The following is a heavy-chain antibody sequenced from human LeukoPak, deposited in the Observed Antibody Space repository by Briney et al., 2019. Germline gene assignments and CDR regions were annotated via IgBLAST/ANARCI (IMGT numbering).Heavy chain of an antibody. CDR2: MNPKSGYT. CDR3: ARVTGSIDY. Sequence: ASVKVSCKASGYTFTNYDINWVRQAIGQGLEWMGWMNPKSGYTGYAQKFQGRVTMTRDTSISTAYVELGSLRSEDTAVYYCARVTGSIDYWGQGTLVTVSS. J-gene: IGHJ4*02. V-gene: IGHV1-8*01. CDR1: GYTFTNYD. D-gene: IGHD1-26*01.